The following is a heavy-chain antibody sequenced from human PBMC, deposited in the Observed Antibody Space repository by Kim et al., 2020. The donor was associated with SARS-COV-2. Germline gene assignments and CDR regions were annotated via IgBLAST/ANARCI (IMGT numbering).Heavy chain of an antibody. CDR2: INHSGST. CDR1: GGSFSGYY. V-gene: IGHV4-34*01. Sequence: SETLSLTCAVYGGSFSGYYWSWIRQPPGKGLEWIGEINHSGSTNYNPSLKSRVTISVDTSKNQFSLKLSSVTAADTAVYYCARGLGYCSGGSCWGSDDAFDIWGQGTMVTVSS. D-gene: IGHD2-15*01. J-gene: IGHJ3*02. CDR3: ARGLGYCSGGSCWGSDDAFDI.